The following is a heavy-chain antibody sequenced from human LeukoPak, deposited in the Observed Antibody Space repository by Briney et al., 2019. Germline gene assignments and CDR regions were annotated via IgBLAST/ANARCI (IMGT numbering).Heavy chain of an antibody. Sequence: GGSLRLSCAASGFTLSSYGMHWVRQAPGKGLVWVSRINSDGSSTNYADSVKGRFTISRDNAKNTLYLQMNSLRAEDTAVYYCARGFDAFDIWGQGTMVTVSS. V-gene: IGHV3-74*01. CDR1: GFTLSSYG. CDR2: INSDGSST. CDR3: ARGFDAFDI. J-gene: IGHJ3*02.